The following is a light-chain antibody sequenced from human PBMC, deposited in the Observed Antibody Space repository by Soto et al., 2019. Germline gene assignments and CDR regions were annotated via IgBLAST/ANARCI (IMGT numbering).Light chain of an antibody. CDR2: GTS. CDR3: QQFGNSPWS. CDR1: QSVPSTY. Sequence: VLSQSPGSLSLSPGERATLSCRASQSVPSTYVAWYQQKSGQPPRLLISGTSNRATGIPDRFSGSGSGRDFTLTISRLDSEDFAVYFYQQFGNSPWSFGQGTKVEI. V-gene: IGKV3-20*01. J-gene: IGKJ1*01.